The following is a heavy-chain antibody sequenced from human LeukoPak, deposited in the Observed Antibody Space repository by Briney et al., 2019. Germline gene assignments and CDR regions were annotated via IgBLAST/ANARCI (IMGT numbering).Heavy chain of an antibody. CDR2: INTNTGSP. CDR1: GYTFSTYP. CDR3: ARDEGITKPFVD. J-gene: IGHJ4*02. V-gene: IGHV7-4-1*02. Sequence: ASVKVSCKASGYTFSTYPINWVRQAPGQGLEWMGWINTNTGSPTYAQGLTGRFVFSLDTSVSTAFLQINSLKAEDTALYYCARDEGITKPFVDWGQGTLVTVSS. D-gene: IGHD1-14*01.